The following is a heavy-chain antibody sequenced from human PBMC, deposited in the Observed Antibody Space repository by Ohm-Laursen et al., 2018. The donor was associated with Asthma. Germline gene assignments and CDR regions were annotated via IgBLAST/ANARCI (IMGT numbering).Heavy chain of an antibody. Sequence: SVKVSCKPSGGTFSNYAISWVRQAPGQGLEWMGGIMPILDTTNYGKKFQGRVTITADESTTTAFMELNSLRSEDTAVYYCARGTYYYDSSGYTAFDSWGQGTLVTVSS. CDR2: IMPILDTT. J-gene: IGHJ4*02. V-gene: IGHV1-69*13. CDR3: ARGTYYYDSSGYTAFDS. D-gene: IGHD3-22*01. CDR1: GGTFSNYA.